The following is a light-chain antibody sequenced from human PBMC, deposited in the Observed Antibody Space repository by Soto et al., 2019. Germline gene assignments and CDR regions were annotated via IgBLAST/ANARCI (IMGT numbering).Light chain of an antibody. J-gene: IGKJ5*01. Sequence: IRMTQSQSSLSASLGERVTITCQASQDISNYLNWYQQKPGKAPKLLIYDASNLETGVPSRFSGSGSGTDFTFTISSLQPEDIATYYCQQYDNLPYTFGQGTRLEIK. V-gene: IGKV1-33*01. CDR3: QQYDNLPYT. CDR2: DAS. CDR1: QDISNY.